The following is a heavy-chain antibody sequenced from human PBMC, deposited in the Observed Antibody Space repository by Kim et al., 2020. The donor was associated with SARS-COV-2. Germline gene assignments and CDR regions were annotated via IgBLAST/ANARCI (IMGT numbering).Heavy chain of an antibody. CDR1: GYTFTSYG. CDR2: ISAYNGST. Sequence: ASVKVSCKASGYTFTSYGISWVRQAPGQGLEWMGWISAYNGSTNYAQKLQGRVTMTTDTSTSTAYMELRSLRSDDTAVYYCARAPIKYSSVYGMDVWGQGTTVTVSS. J-gene: IGHJ6*02. D-gene: IGHD4-4*01. CDR3: ARAPIKYSSVYGMDV. V-gene: IGHV1-18*01.